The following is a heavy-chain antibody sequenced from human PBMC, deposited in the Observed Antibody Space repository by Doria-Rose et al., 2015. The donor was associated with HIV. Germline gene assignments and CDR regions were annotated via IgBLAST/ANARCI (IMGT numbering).Heavy chain of an antibody. CDR2: IFSDDER. J-gene: IGHJ4*02. D-gene: IGHD6-13*01. V-gene: IGHV2-26*01. CDR3: ARIKSSRWYHKYYFDF. CDR1: GVSLSSPGMG. Sequence: QESGPVLVKPTEILTLTCTVSGVSLSSPGMGVSWIRQPPGKALEWLANIFSDDERSYKTSLKSRPTISRGTSKSQVVLTMTGMDPVDTATYYCARIKSSRWYHKYYFDFWGQGTLVIVSA.